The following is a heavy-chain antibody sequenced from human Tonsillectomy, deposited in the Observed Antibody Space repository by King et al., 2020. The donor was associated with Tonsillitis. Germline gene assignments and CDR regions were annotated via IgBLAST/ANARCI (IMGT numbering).Heavy chain of an antibody. D-gene: IGHD4-17*01. CDR1: GYNFTSNW. CDR3: ARTGTTVTTGFDP. Sequence: QLVQSGAEVKKPGESLKISCKGSGYNFTSNWIGWVRQLPGKGLEWMGTIYPDDSDTRYSPSFQGQVTISADKSITTAYLQWSYLKASDTAVYYCARTGTTVTTGFDPWGQGTRVIVSS. J-gene: IGHJ5*02. V-gene: IGHV5-51*01. CDR2: IYPDDSDT.